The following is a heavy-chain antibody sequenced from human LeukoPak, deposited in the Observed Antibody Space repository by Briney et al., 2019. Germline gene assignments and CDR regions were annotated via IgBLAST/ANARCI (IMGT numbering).Heavy chain of an antibody. CDR2: INHSGST. D-gene: IGHD3-16*02. CDR3: ARVLWGAIDY. J-gene: IGHJ4*02. Sequence: SETLSLTCAVYGGSFSGYYWSWIRQPPGKGLEWIGEINHSGSTNYNPSLESRVTISVDTSKNQFSLKLSSVTAADTAVYYCARVLWGAIDYWGQGTLVTVSS. V-gene: IGHV4-34*01. CDR1: GGSFSGYY.